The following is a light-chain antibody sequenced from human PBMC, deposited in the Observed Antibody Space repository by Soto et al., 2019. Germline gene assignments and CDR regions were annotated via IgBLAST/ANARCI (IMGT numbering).Light chain of an antibody. CDR1: QSVSTY. Sequence: LTQSPATLSLSPGERATLSCRASQSVSTYLAWYQQKPGQAPRLLIYDASNRATGIPDRFSGSGSGTEFTLTISSLQSEDFAVYYCQQYNSWPLTFGGGTKVDIK. V-gene: IGKV3D-15*01. CDR3: QQYNSWPLT. J-gene: IGKJ4*01. CDR2: DAS.